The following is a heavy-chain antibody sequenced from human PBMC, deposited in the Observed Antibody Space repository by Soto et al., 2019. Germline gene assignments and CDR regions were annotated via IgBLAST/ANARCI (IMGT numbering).Heavy chain of an antibody. CDR1: GFTFSSYS. CDR3: ARGVGYTRVYCDY. D-gene: IGHD3-16*02. Sequence: EVQLVESGGGLVQPGGSRRLSCAASGFTFSSYSMNWVRRAPGKGLEWVSYISSSSSTIYYADSVKGRFTISRDNAKNSLYLQMNSLRDEDTAVYYCARGVGYTRVYCDYWGQGTLVTVSS. V-gene: IGHV3-48*02. J-gene: IGHJ4*02. CDR2: ISSSSSTI.